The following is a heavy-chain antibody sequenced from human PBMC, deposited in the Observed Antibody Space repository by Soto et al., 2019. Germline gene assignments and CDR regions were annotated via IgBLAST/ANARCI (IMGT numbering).Heavy chain of an antibody. CDR3: ERSYYYGSGSLHGMDV. CDR1: GGSISSYY. Sequence: PSETLSLTCTVSGGSISSYYWSWIRQPPGKGLEWIGYIYYSGSTNYNPSLKSRVTISVDTSKNQFSLKLSSVTAADTAVYYCERSYYYGSGSLHGMDVWGQGTTVTVSS. J-gene: IGHJ6*02. V-gene: IGHV4-59*01. D-gene: IGHD3-10*01. CDR2: IYYSGST.